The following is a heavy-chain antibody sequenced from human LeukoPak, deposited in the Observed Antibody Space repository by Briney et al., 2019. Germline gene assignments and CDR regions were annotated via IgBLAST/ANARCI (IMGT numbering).Heavy chain of an antibody. Sequence: GGSLRLSCAASGFTFSTYSMNWVRQAPGKGLEWVSYISSGSSTTYYADSVKGRFTISRDNAKNSLYLQMNSLRADDTAVYYCARSPSAYYYVNYDFWGQGTLVTVSS. CDR2: ISSGSSTT. CDR3: ARSPSAYYYVNYDF. CDR1: GFTFSTYS. J-gene: IGHJ4*02. D-gene: IGHD3-10*02. V-gene: IGHV3-48*01.